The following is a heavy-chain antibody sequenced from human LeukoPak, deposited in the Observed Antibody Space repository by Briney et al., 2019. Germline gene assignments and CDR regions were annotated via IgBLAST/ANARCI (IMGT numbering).Heavy chain of an antibody. D-gene: IGHD2-2*01. J-gene: IGHJ4*02. CDR1: GGTFSSYA. CDR2: IIPIFGTA. CDR3: ARYAPYQLLLDY. V-gene: IGHV1-69*01. Sequence: SVTVSCTASGGTFSSYAISWVRQAPGQGLEWMGGIIPIFGTANYAQKFQGRVTITADESTSTAYMELSSLRSEDTAVYYCARYAPYQLLLDYWGQGTLVTVSS.